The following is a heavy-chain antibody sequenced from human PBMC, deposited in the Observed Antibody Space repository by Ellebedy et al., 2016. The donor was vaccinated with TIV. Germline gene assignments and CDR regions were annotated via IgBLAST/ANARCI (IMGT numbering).Heavy chain of an antibody. D-gene: IGHD4-17*01. CDR2: IYYSGST. CDR1: GGSISSYY. V-gene: IGHV4-59*01. Sequence: SETLSLTCTVSGGSISSYYWSWIRQPPGKGLEWIGYIYYSGSTNYNPSLKSRVTISVDTSKNQFSLKLSSVTAADTAVYYCARGDYGDRQVDYWGQGTLVTVSS. J-gene: IGHJ4*02. CDR3: ARGDYGDRQVDY.